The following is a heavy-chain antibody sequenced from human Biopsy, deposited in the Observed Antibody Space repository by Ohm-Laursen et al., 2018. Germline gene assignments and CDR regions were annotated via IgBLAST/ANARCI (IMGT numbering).Heavy chain of an antibody. CDR1: GGTFINYA. V-gene: IGHV1-69*13. D-gene: IGHD1-26*01. Sequence: GASVKVSCNASGGTFINYAISWVRQAPGQGLEWMGGIIPMFGTANYAQMFQGRVTISADESTSTSYMELSSLTTEDTAIYYCARGPHSGSHPCFDYWGRGTLVTVSS. J-gene: IGHJ4*02. CDR2: IIPMFGTA. CDR3: ARGPHSGSHPCFDY.